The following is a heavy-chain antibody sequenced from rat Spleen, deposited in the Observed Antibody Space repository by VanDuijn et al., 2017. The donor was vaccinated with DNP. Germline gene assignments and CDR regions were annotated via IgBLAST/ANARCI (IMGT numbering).Heavy chain of an antibody. CDR2: ISATGSST. J-gene: IGHJ2*01. CDR1: GFTFSSFP. Sequence: EVQLIESGGGLVQPGGSMRLSCAASGFTFSSFPMAWVRQAPTKGLEWVASISATGSSTYYRDSVKGRFTVSRENAETTLYLQMNSRRSADTATYYCTRDDGYYGYQGYFDFWGRGVMVTVSS. D-gene: IGHD1-6*01. CDR3: TRDDGYYGYQGYFDF. V-gene: IGHV5-46*01.